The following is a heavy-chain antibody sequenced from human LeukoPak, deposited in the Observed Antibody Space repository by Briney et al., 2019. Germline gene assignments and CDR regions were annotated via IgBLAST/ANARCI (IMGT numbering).Heavy chain of an antibody. D-gene: IGHD4-11*01. CDR1: GGSISSGDYY. CDR3: ARQGPLTTAVTTRTNPFDY. J-gene: IGHJ4*02. Sequence: PSQTLSLTCTVSGGSISSGDYYWSWIRQPPGKGLEWIGYIYYSGSTSYNPSLKSRVTISVDTSKNQFSLKLNSVTAADTAVYYCARQGPLTTAVTTRTNPFDYWGQGTLVTVSS. V-gene: IGHV4-61*08. CDR2: IYYSGST.